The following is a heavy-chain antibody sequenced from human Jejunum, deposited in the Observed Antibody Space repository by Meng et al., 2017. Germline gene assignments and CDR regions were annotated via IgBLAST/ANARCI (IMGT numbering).Heavy chain of an antibody. D-gene: IGHD3-22*01. J-gene: IGHJ4*02. CDR1: GFTFSSYA. V-gene: IGHV3-23*01. Sequence: GGSLRLSCAASGFTFSSYAMSWVRQTPGKGLEWVSSISDSGGSTYYADSVKGRLTISRDNSKNTLYLQMNSLRAEDTARYYCVKRSSDSSGYYHYYFDYWGQGTLVTVSS. CDR2: ISDSGGST. CDR3: VKRSSDSSGYYHYYFDY.